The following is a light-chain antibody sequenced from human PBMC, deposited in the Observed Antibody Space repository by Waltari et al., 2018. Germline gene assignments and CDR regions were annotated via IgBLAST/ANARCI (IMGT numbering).Light chain of an antibody. CDR1: QSLTRRY. V-gene: IGKV3-20*01. Sequence: EIVLTQSPGTLSLSPGERATLPCRARQSLTRRYLAWYQQKPGQAPRLLIYGASSRAAGIPDRFSGSGSGTDFTLTISRLEPEDFAVYYCQQYGSSVMYTFGQGTKLEIK. CDR3: QQYGSSVMYT. J-gene: IGKJ2*01. CDR2: GAS.